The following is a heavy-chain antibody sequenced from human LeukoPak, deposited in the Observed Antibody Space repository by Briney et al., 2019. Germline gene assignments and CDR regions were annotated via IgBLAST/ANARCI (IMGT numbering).Heavy chain of an antibody. V-gene: IGHV7-4-1*02. D-gene: IGHD3-3*01. J-gene: IGHJ6*03. CDR1: GYTFTSYA. CDR2: INTNTGNP. CDR3: ARESNDFWSGYRPYYYYMDV. Sequence: ASVKVSCKASGYTFTSYAMNWVRQAPGQGLEWMGWINTNTGNPTYAQGFTGRFVFSLNTSVSTAYLQISSLKAEDTAVYYCARESNDFWSGYRPYYYYMDVWGKGTTVTVSS.